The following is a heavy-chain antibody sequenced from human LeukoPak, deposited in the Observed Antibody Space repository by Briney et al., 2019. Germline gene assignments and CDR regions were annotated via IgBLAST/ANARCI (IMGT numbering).Heavy chain of an antibody. CDR2: ISSNSSYI. CDR3: ARDTAMALRYYYYYMDV. D-gene: IGHD5-18*01. V-gene: IGHV3-21*01. Sequence: GGSLRLSCAASGFTFSSYSMNWVRQAPGKGLEWVSSISSNSSYIYYADSVKGRFTISRDNAKNSLYLQMNSLRAEDTAVYYCARDTAMALRYYYYYMDVWGKGTTVTVSS. J-gene: IGHJ6*03. CDR1: GFTFSSYS.